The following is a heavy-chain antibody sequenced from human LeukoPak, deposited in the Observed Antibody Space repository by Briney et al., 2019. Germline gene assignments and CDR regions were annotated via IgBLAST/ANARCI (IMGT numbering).Heavy chain of an antibody. J-gene: IGHJ5*02. CDR3: AHSYYFGSRSYYNVWFAP. D-gene: IGHD3-10*01. CDR1: GFSLSTSGVG. V-gene: IGHV2-5*02. CDR2: IYWDDEK. Sequence: SGPALVKPTQTLTLTCTFSGFSLSTSGVGVGWIRQPPGKALQWLALIYWDDEKYYSPSLKSRLSISRDTSRNQVVLTMTNMDPLGTATYFCAHSYYFGSRSYYNVWFAPWGLGTLVTVSS.